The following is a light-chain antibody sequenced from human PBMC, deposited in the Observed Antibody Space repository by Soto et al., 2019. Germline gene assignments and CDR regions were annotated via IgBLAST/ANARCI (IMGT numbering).Light chain of an antibody. V-gene: IGKV1-27*01. Sequence: DLQMTQSPSSLSASVGDRVTITCRASQGINFYLAWYQQKPGKAPKLLIHSASTLQSGVPSRFAGSRSGTDFTLTINSLQPEDVATDFCQQSDSAPLTFGGGNKVESK. CDR2: SAS. J-gene: IGKJ4*01. CDR1: QGINFY. CDR3: QQSDSAPLT.